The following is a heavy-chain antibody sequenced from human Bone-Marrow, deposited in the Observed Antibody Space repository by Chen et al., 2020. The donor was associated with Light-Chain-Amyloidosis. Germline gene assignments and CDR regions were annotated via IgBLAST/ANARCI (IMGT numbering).Heavy chain of an antibody. CDR1: GFAFSSYA. J-gene: IGHJ3*02. CDR2: ISGRGGSR. CDR3: AKDISYDDILPGYPADAFDI. V-gene: IGHV3-23*04. Sequence: EVQLVESGGGLLQRGGSLRISCSASGFAFSSYAMIWVRQAPGKGLEWVSTISGRGGSRYYGDSVKGRLTISRENSKNALFLQMNSLRAEDTAVYYCAKDISYDDILPGYPADAFDIWGQGTMVTVSS. D-gene: IGHD3-9*01.